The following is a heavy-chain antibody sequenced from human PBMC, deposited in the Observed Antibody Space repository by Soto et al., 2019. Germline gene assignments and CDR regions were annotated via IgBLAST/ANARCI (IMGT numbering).Heavy chain of an antibody. CDR3: AHRNYAGKSDFDY. CDR2: IYWDDDK. Sequence: QITLRESGPTLVKPTQTLTLTCTFSGFSVSTRGVGVGWIRQPPGKALEWLAIIYWDDDKRYRPSLKSRLTITKDTTKNQVVLSMTNVDPVDTATYYCAHRNYAGKSDFDYWGQGIRVTVSS. J-gene: IGHJ4*02. CDR1: GFSVSTRGVG. V-gene: IGHV2-5*02. D-gene: IGHD6-13*01.